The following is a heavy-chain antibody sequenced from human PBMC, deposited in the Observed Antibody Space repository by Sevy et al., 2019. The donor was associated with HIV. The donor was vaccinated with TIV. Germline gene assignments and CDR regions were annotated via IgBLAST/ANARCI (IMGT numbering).Heavy chain of an antibody. CDR2: ISSSSSYI. CDR3: AAYYDFWSGYYNYYYYYGMDV. J-gene: IGHJ6*02. CDR1: GFTFSSYS. Sequence: GGSLRLSCAASGFTFSSYSMNWVRQAPGKGLEWVSSISSSSSYIYYADSVKGRFTISRDNAKNSLYLQMNSLRAEDTAVYYCAAYYDFWSGYYNYYYYYGMDVWGHGTTVTVSS. V-gene: IGHV3-21*01. D-gene: IGHD3-3*01.